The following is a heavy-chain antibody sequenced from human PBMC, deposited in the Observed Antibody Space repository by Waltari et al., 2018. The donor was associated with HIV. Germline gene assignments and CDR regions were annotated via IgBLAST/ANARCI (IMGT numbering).Heavy chain of an antibody. CDR3: ARENTMTYYDALDI. Sequence: EVQLVESGGGLVQPGGSLRLSCAASGFTSRSYWMHWVRQAPGKGLLWVSCINSDGSTTNYADSVKGRLTISRDNAKNTLYLQMNSLRADDTAVYYCARENTMTYYDALDIWGQGTMVTVSS. J-gene: IGHJ3*02. D-gene: IGHD4-17*01. CDR1: GFTSRSYW. CDR2: INSDGSTT. V-gene: IGHV3-74*01.